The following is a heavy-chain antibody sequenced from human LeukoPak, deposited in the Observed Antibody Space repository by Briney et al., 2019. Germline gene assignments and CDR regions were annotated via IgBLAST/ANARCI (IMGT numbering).Heavy chain of an antibody. CDR3: ARVGQLWLPAAFDI. V-gene: IGHV4-61*08. J-gene: IGHJ3*02. D-gene: IGHD5-18*01. CDR2: IYYSGST. Sequence: SQTLSLTCTVSGGSISSGDYYWSWIRQPPGKGLEWIGYIYYSGSTNYNPSLKSRVTISVDTSKNQFSLKLSSVTAADTAVYYCARVGQLWLPAAFDIWGQGTMVTVSS. CDR1: GGSISSGDYY.